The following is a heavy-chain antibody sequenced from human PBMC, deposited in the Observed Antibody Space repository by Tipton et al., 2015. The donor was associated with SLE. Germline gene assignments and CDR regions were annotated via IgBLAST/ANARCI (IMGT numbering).Heavy chain of an antibody. V-gene: IGHV3-7*03. J-gene: IGHJ4*02. Sequence: SLRLSCAASGFTFRYYWMTWVRQAPGKGLEWVANIKEDGSEKYYVDSVKGRFTISRDNAKNSLYLQMNSLRAEDTAVYYCARNNYGGNPHYWGQGVLVTVSS. CDR1: GFTFRYYW. CDR3: ARNNYGGNPHY. CDR2: IKEDGSEK. D-gene: IGHD4-23*01.